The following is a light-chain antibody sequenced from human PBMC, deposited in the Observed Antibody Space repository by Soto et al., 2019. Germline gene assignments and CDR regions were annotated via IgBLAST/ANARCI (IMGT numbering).Light chain of an antibody. CDR2: GNN. CDR3: QSYDSSLSVYV. V-gene: IGLV1-40*01. Sequence: QSVLTQPPSVSGAPGQRVTISCTGSSSNIGAGYDVHWYQQLPETAPKLLIYGNNNRPSGVPDRFSGSKSGTSASLAITGLQAEDEADYYCQSYDSSLSVYVFGTVTKVTVL. J-gene: IGLJ1*01. CDR1: SSNIGAGYD.